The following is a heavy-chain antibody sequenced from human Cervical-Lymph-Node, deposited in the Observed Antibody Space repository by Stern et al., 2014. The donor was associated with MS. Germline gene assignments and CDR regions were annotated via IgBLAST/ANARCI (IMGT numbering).Heavy chain of an antibody. Sequence: DQLVESGAEVKKPGSSVKVYCKASGGTFSSYAISWVRQAPGQGLEWMGGIIPIFGTANYAQKFQGRVTITADESTSTAYMELSSLRSEDTAVYYCAREAAAGTNWFDPWGQGTLVTVSS. CDR3: AREAAAGTNWFDP. CDR1: GGTFSSYA. J-gene: IGHJ5*02. D-gene: IGHD6-13*01. V-gene: IGHV1-69*01. CDR2: IIPIFGTA.